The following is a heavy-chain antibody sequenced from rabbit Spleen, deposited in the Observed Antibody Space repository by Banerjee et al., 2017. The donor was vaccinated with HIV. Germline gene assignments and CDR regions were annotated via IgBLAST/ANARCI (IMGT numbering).Heavy chain of an antibody. V-gene: IGHV1S45*01. J-gene: IGHJ6*01. CDR3: ARDSGTSFSTYGMDL. D-gene: IGHD8-1*01. CDR1: GFTFSSSDR. Sequence: QEQLEESGGDLVRPEGSLTLTCTASGFTFSSSDRTCWVRQAPGKGLEWIACIDVGSSGGTYYASWAKGRFTISSHNAQNTLYLQLNSLTAADTATYFCARDSGTSFSTYGMDLWGPGTLVTVS. CDR2: IDVGSSGGT.